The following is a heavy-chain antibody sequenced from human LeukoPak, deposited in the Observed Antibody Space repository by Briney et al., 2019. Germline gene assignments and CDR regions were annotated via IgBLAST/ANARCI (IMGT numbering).Heavy chain of an antibody. D-gene: IGHD5-12*01. CDR2: ISSSSSYI. CDR3: VRSGHGGNYFDQ. CDR1: GFTFSTYS. J-gene: IGHJ4*02. Sequence: PGGSLRLSCAASGFTFSTYSMNWVRQAPGKGLEWVSSISSSSSYISYADSMKGRFTISRGNAKNSLYLQMNSMRAEDSAVYYCVRSGHGGNYFDQWGQGTLVTVSS. V-gene: IGHV3-21*01.